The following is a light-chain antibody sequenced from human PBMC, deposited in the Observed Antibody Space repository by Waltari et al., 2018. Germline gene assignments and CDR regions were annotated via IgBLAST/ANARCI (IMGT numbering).Light chain of an antibody. Sequence: EIVLTQSPGSLSLSPGERATLSCRASQSVSKYLAWYQQKPGQAPSLLIYHASRRATGIPDRVSGSGFGRDFSLTSSRLEPEEVAVYYCQKYESLPATFGQGTKVEIK. CDR2: HAS. J-gene: IGKJ1*01. CDR1: QSVSKY. CDR3: QKYESLPAT. V-gene: IGKV3-20*01.